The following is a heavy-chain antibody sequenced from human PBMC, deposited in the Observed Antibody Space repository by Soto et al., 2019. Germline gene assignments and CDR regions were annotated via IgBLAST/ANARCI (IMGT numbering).Heavy chain of an antibody. Sequence: QVQLVESGGGLVKPGGSLRLSCAASGFTFSDYYMSWIRQAPGKGLEWVSYISSSGSTIYYADSVKGRFTISRDNAKNSLYLQMNSLRAEDTAVYYCAREPGPGFWSGYSLDDAFDIWGQGTMVTVSS. J-gene: IGHJ3*02. CDR1: GFTFSDYY. V-gene: IGHV3-11*01. CDR2: ISSSGSTI. CDR3: AREPGPGFWSGYSLDDAFDI. D-gene: IGHD3-3*01.